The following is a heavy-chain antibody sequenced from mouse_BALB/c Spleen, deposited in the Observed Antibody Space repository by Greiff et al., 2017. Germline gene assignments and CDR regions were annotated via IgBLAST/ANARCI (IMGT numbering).Heavy chain of an antibody. Sequence: VEESGAGLVQPSESLKLSCAASGFTFSSYAMAWVRQTPGEGLEWVGYISNGGGSNYYPATVKSRFTISTDNANNNLYLKMSSLTTEDTAIYYCARKELHCGAMDYWGQGTTLTVSS. J-gene: IGHJ4*01. V-gene: IGHV5-12-2*01. CDR1: GFTFSSYA. D-gene: IGHD2-1*01. CDR3: ARKELHCGAMDY. CDR2: ISNGGGSN.